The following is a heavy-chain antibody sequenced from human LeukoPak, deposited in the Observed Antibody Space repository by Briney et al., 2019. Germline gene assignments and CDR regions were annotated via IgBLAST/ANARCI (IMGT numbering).Heavy chain of an antibody. D-gene: IGHD3-10*01. Sequence: GGSLRLSCAASGFTFSSYAMSWVRQAPGKGLEWVSAISGSGGSTYYADSVKGRFTISRDNSKNTLYLQMNSLRAEGTAVYYCAKGGGREGRLWFGGYYYMDVWGKGTTVTVSS. CDR2: ISGSGGST. CDR3: AKGGGREGRLWFGGYYYMDV. V-gene: IGHV3-23*01. J-gene: IGHJ6*03. CDR1: GFTFSSYA.